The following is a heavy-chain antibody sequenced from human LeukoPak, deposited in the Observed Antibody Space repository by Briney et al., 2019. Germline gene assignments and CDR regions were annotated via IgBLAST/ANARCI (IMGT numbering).Heavy chain of an antibody. V-gene: IGHV1-8*01. CDR1: GYTFTSYD. Sequence: ASVKVSCKASGYTFTSYDINWVRQATGQGLEWMGWMNPNSGNTGYAQKFQGRVTMTRNTSISTAYMELSSLRSEDTAVYYCARAGNPPWGSYFDYWGQGTLVTVSS. J-gene: IGHJ4*02. CDR2: MNPNSGNT. CDR3: ARAGNPPWGSYFDY. D-gene: IGHD7-27*01.